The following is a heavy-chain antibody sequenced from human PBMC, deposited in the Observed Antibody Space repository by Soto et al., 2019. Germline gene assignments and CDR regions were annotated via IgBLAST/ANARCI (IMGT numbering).Heavy chain of an antibody. CDR2: SSGDAGRT. Sequence: EVQLLESGGALVQPGGSLRLSCEAAGFTYVKYAMSWVRQAPGKGLEWVSGSSGDAGRTFYADSVKGRFPISRDNSKNTVYLQMNSLRVEDTAVYYCVKDTVVVINGGDFDYWGQGTLVTVSS. CDR3: VKDTVVVINGGDFDY. J-gene: IGHJ4*02. V-gene: IGHV3-23*01. D-gene: IGHD3-22*01. CDR1: GFTYVKYA.